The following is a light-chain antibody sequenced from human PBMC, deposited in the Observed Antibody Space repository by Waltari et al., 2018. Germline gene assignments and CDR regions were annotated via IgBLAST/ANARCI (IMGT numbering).Light chain of an antibody. CDR2: EGS. J-gene: IGLJ3*02. CDR1: SSDVGSYNL. CDR3: CSYAGSSTLGV. Sequence: QSALTQPASVSGSPGQSITISCTGTSSDVGSYNLVSWYQQHPGKAPKLMIYEGSKRPSGVSNRFSGSKSGNTASLTISELQAEDDADYYCCSYAGSSTLGVFGGGTKLTVL. V-gene: IGLV2-23*01.